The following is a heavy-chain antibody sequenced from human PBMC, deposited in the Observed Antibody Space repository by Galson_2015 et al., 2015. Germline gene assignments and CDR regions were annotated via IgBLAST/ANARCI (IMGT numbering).Heavy chain of an antibody. CDR3: ARPYYYDSSGVDY. D-gene: IGHD3-22*01. CDR1: GYTFTTYG. CDR2: ISTYNGNT. V-gene: IGHV1-18*01. J-gene: IGHJ4*02. Sequence: SVKVSCKASGYTFTTYGISWVRQAPGQGLEWMGWISTYNGNTKYAQKLQGRVTMTTDTSTSTACMELRSLRSDDTAVYYCARPYYYDSSGVDYWGQGTLVTVSS.